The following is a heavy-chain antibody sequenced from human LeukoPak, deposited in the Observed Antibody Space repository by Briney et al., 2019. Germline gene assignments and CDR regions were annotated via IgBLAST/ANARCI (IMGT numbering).Heavy chain of an antibody. CDR3: ARWHYYDSSGYTAGAFDI. Sequence: SETLPLTCTVSGXSISSYYWSWIRQPPGKGLESIGYIYYSGSTNYNPSLKSRVTISVDTSKNQFSLKLSSVTAADTAVYYCARWHYYDSSGYTAGAFDIWGQGTLVTVSS. CDR1: GXSISSYY. D-gene: IGHD3-22*01. CDR2: IYYSGST. V-gene: IGHV4-59*01. J-gene: IGHJ3*02.